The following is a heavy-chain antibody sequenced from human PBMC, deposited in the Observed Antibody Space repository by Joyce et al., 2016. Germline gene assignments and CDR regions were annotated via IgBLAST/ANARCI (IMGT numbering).Heavy chain of an antibody. CDR3: ARDPQDYCIGDSCYSGRFDP. V-gene: IGHV1-46*01. J-gene: IGHJ5*02. CDR1: GCTFTAYF. Sequence: QVQLLQSGAEVKEPGASVRVSCQASGCTFTAYFVHWLRQAPGQGPDLMGISDPGGGSTRYAHKFQGRVSVTRDTSTSTVYMDLSSMISKDTAVYYCARDPQDYCIGDSCYSGRFDPWGQGTLVTVSS. D-gene: IGHD2-15*01. CDR2: SDPGGGST.